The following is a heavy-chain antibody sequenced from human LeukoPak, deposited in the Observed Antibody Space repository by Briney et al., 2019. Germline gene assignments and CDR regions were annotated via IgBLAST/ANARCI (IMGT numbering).Heavy chain of an antibody. V-gene: IGHV4-59*01. J-gene: IGHJ6*02. Sequence: SETLSLTCTVSGGSISSYYWSWIRQPPGKGLEGMGYIYYSGSTNYNPSLKSRVTISVDTSKNQFSLKLSSVTAADTAVYYCARDVTGTTLDYYYGMDVWGQGTTVTVSS. CDR1: GGSISSYY. CDR2: IYYSGST. D-gene: IGHD1-20*01. CDR3: ARDVTGTTLDYYYGMDV.